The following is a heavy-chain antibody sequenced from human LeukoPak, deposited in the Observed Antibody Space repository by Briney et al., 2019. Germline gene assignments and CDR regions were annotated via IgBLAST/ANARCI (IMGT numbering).Heavy chain of an antibody. CDR2: ISSSSSYI. D-gene: IGHD4-17*01. CDR3: ARATHDYGDYVDYSYYYGMDV. CDR1: GFTFSSYS. J-gene: IGHJ6*04. V-gene: IGHV3-21*01. Sequence: GGSLRLSCAASGFTFSSYSMNWVRQAPGKGLEWVSSISSSSSYIYYADSVKGRFTISRDNAKNSLYLQMNSLRAEDTAVYYCARATHDYGDYVDYSYYYGMDVWGKGTTVTVSS.